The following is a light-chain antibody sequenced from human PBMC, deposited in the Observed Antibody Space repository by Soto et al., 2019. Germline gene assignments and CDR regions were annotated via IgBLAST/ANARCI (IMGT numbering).Light chain of an antibody. J-gene: IGLJ2*01. CDR3: SSYTTSSTLNVV. V-gene: IGLV2-14*03. CDR1: TSDY. CDR2: DVS. Sequence: QSVLTQPASVSGSPGQSITISCTGTTSDYVSWYQQHPGTAPKLMIYDVSSRPSGVSSRCSGSKSGNTASLTISGLQAEDEAHYYCSSYTTSSTLNVVFGGGTKLTVL.